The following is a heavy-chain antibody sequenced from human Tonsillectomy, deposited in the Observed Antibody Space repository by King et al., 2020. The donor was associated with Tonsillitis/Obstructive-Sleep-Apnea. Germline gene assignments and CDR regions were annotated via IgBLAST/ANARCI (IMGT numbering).Heavy chain of an antibody. Sequence: QLVQSGGGLVQPGTSLRLSCAASGFTFDNYAMHWVRQAPGKGLEWVSGISWNSGSIGYADSVKGRFTISRDNAKNSLYLQMNSLRAEDTALYYCAKVFDYGGNDAGCDYWGQGTLVTVSS. CDR3: AKVFDYGGNDAGCDY. CDR2: ISWNSGSI. V-gene: IGHV3-9*01. D-gene: IGHD4-23*01. CDR1: GFTFDNYA. J-gene: IGHJ4*02.